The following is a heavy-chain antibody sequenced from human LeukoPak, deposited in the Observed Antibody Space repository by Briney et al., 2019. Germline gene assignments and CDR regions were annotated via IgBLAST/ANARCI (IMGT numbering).Heavy chain of an antibody. J-gene: IGHJ4*02. CDR2: ISYDGSKK. CDR1: GFTFSNYA. Sequence: GGSLRLSCAVSGFTFSNYAMHWVRQAPGKGLEWVASISYDGSKKNYAYVVERRFNFSGDNSKNTLYLQMNSLRPEATAVYYCARSPAPTRSSWLYFDYWGQGTLVTVSS. D-gene: IGHD6-13*01. V-gene: IGHV3-30-3*01. CDR3: ARSPAPTRSSWLYFDY.